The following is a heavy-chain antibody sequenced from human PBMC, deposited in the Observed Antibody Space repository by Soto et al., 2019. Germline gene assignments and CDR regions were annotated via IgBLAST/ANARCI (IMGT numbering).Heavy chain of an antibody. CDR3: ASEHVGGSYDFWSGYSPTDYGMDV. CDR1: GGTFSSYA. J-gene: IGHJ6*02. D-gene: IGHD3-3*01. Sequence: AASVKVSCKASGGTFSSYAISWVRQAPGQGLEWMGGIIPIFGTANYAQKFQGRVTITADKSTSTAYMELSSLRSEDTAVYYCASEHVGGSYDFWSGYSPTDYGMDVWGQGTTVTVSS. V-gene: IGHV1-69*06. CDR2: IIPIFGTA.